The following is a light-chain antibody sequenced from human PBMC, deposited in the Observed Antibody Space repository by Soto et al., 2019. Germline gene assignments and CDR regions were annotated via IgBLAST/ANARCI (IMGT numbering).Light chain of an antibody. CDR3: QQYYSTPLT. J-gene: IGKJ5*01. CDR1: QSVLYISTTKKY. CDR2: WAS. V-gene: IGKV4-1*01. Sequence: DIVMTQSPDSLPVSLGERATINCKSSQSVLYISTTKKYLAWYQHKPGQPPNLLIYWASTRESGVPDRFSGSGSGTDFTLTISSLQAEDVAVYYCQQYYSTPLTFGQGTRLEIK.